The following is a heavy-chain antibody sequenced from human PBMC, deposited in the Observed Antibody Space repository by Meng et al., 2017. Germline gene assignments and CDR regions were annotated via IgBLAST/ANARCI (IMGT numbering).Heavy chain of an antibody. Sequence: VQRQPAGAGVVKPSQTLSLTRAISGDSVSGNSAAWNWIRQCPSRGLEWVGRAYYRSKWYNDYAVSMKSRITINPDTSKNQFSLQLNSVTPEETAVYYCARGVVYAISYFDYWGQGTLVTVSS. CDR1: GDSVSGNSAA. CDR2: AYYRSKWYN. V-gene: IGHV6-1*01. J-gene: IGHJ4*02. D-gene: IGHD2-8*02. CDR3: ARGVVYAISYFDY.